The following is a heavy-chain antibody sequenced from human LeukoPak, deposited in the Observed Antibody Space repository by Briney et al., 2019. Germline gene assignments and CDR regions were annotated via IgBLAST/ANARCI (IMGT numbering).Heavy chain of an antibody. Sequence: GGSLRLSCAASGFTFSSYSMNWVRQAPGKGLEWVSAISGSGGSTCYADSVKGRFTISRDNSKNTLYLQMNSLRAEDTAVYYCAKDGYDYGDYLGDYWGQGTLVTVSS. CDR2: ISGSGGST. CDR3: AKDGYDYGDYLGDY. V-gene: IGHV3-23*01. D-gene: IGHD4-17*01. CDR1: GFTFSSYS. J-gene: IGHJ4*02.